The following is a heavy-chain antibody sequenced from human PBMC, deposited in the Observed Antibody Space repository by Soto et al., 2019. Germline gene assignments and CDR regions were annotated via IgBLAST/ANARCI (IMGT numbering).Heavy chain of an antibody. CDR2: ITDSGRNT. V-gene: IGHV3-23*01. Sequence: PGGSLRLSCAASGFTFSNYAMNWVRQAPGKGLEWVSGITDSGRNTYYADSVKGRFTISRDNSKSTLYLQMNSLRAEDTAVYYCAKDHPLITVAGIFDYWGHGTLVTVSS. D-gene: IGHD6-13*01. J-gene: IGHJ4*01. CDR3: AKDHPLITVAGIFDY. CDR1: GFTFSNYA.